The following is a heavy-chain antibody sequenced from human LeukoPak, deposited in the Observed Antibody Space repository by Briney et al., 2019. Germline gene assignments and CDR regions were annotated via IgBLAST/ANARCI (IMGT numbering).Heavy chain of an antibody. V-gene: IGHV3-21*01. Sequence: GGSLRLSCAASGFTFSSYSMNWVRQAPGKGLVSVSSISRSSSYIYYADSVKGRFTISRDNAKNSLYLRMNSLRAEDTAVYYCARGRFGEFLPFDYWGQGTLVTVSS. CDR2: ISRSSSYI. D-gene: IGHD3-10*01. CDR3: ARGRFGEFLPFDY. J-gene: IGHJ4*02. CDR1: GFTFSSYS.